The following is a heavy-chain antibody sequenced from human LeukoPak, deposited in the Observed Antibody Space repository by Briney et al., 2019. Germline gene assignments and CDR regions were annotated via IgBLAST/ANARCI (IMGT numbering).Heavy chain of an antibody. CDR1: GGSISGGDYY. V-gene: IGHV4-30-2*01. D-gene: IGHD3-10*01. Sequence: SETLSLTCTVSGGSISGGDYYWSWIRQPPGKGLEWIGYIYHSGSTYYNPSLKSRVTISVDRSKNQFSLKLSSVTAADTAVYYCARGAGSGSPLYYYYMDVWGKGTTVTVSS. J-gene: IGHJ6*03. CDR2: IYHSGST. CDR3: ARGAGSGSPLYYYYMDV.